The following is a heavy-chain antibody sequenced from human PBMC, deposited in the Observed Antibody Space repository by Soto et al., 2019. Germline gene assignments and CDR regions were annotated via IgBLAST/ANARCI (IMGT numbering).Heavy chain of an antibody. Sequence: SETLSLTCTVSGASISGFYWSWIRKSAGKGLEWIGRIYATGTTDYNPSLKSRVMMSVDTSKQQFSLKLRSVTAADTAVYSCVRDGTKTLRDWFDPWGQGISVTVSS. CDR1: GASISGFY. CDR2: IYATGTT. CDR3: VRDGTKTLRDWFDP. J-gene: IGHJ5*02. V-gene: IGHV4-4*07. D-gene: IGHD1-1*01.